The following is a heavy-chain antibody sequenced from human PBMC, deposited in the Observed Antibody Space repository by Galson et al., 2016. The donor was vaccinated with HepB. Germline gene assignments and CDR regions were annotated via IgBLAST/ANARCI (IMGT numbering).Heavy chain of an antibody. J-gene: IGHJ4*02. V-gene: IGHV4-4*01. CDR3: ASVRGGCSSTSCYIDS. D-gene: IGHD2-2*01. Sequence: ETLSLTCAVSGASISSNNWWTWVRQSPGKGLEWIGESYHGGSTYYNPSLKSRLSISLDKSKNQFSLRLSSVTAADTAVYFCASVRGGCSSTSCYIDSWGQGTLVTVSS. CDR1: GASISSNNW. CDR2: SYHGGST.